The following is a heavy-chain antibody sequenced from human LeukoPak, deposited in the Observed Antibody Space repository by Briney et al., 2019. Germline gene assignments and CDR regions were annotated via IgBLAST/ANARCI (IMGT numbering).Heavy chain of an antibody. Sequence: PGGSLRLSCAASGFTFSSYAMSWVRQAPGKGLEWVSTISGSGGSTYYADSVKGRFTISRDKLRNTLYPQMNSLRAEDTAIYYCAKVLVGATSLAPKRGYFDYWGQGTLVTVSS. CDR3: AKVLVGATSLAPKRGYFDY. V-gene: IGHV3-23*01. CDR1: GFTFSSYA. J-gene: IGHJ4*02. D-gene: IGHD1-26*01. CDR2: ISGSGGST.